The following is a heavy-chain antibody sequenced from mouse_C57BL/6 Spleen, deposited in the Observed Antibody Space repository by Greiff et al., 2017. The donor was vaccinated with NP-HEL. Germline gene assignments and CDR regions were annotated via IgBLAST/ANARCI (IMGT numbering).Heavy chain of an antibody. D-gene: IGHD4-1*01. J-gene: IGHJ2*01. CDR3: ASRGWDGGYFDY. CDR2: IYPGDGDT. Sequence: QVQLQQPGAELVKPGASVKMSCKASGYAFSSYWMNWVKQRPGKGLEWIGQIYPGDGDTNYNGKFKGKATLTADKSSSTAYMQLSSLTSEDSAVYFCASRGWDGGYFDYWGQGTTLTVSS. V-gene: IGHV1-80*01. CDR1: GYAFSSYW.